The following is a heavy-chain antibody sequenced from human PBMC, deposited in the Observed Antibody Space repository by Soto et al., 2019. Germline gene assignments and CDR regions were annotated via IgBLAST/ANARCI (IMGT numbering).Heavy chain of an antibody. CDR2: VRGSGDAT. CDR1: VFTFSNYG. CDR3: AIRAHTSSSYFDC. D-gene: IGHD6-6*01. J-gene: IGHJ4*02. Sequence: PGGSLRLSCAASVFTFSNYGMYWVRQPPGKGLEWVSGVRGSGDATYYTDSVKGRFTISRDNSKNTLYLHMDSMRAEDTAVYYCAIRAHTSSSYFDCWGRGTLLTVSS. V-gene: IGHV3-23*01.